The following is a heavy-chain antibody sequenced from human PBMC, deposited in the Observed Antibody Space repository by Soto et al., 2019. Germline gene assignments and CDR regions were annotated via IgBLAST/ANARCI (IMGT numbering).Heavy chain of an antibody. D-gene: IGHD3-10*01. V-gene: IGHV4-59*08. CDR3: VIQGFGALHGIVDV. CDR2: IDNNGGT. CDR1: GDSVSSYK. J-gene: IGHJ6*02. Sequence: QVQLQESGPGLVKPSETLSLTCTVSGDSVSSYKWSWIRQTPGKGLEWIGYIDNNGGTSYNPSLRSRVPMSVDTSTRQFSLRLNCVTAADTAVYYGVIQGFGALHGIVDVWGQGTTVTVSS.